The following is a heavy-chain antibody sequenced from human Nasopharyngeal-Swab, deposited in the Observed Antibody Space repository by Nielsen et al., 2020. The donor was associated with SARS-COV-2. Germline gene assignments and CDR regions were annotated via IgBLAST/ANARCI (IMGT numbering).Heavy chain of an antibody. J-gene: IGHJ4*02. CDR2: ISWYSGNI. CDR1: GFAFDDYA. V-gene: IGHV3-9*01. Sequence: SLKISWGSSGFAFDDYAIDWVRQAPRRGLGWVSGISWYSGNIVYAVSVKGRFTISRDNAKNSLYLPMNSLRAEDTAVYYCARASGSYWDFDYWGQGTLVTVSS. D-gene: IGHD1-26*01. CDR3: ARASGSYWDFDY.